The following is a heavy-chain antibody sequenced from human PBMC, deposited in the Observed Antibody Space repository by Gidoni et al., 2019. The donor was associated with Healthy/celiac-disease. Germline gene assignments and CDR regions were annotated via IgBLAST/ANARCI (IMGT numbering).Heavy chain of an antibody. CDR2: TYYRSKWYN. D-gene: IGHD5-18*01. V-gene: IGHV6-1*01. J-gene: IGHJ6*02. Sequence: QVQLQQSGPGLVKPSQTLSLTCAISGDSVSSNSAAWNWIRQSPSRGLEWLGRTYYRSKWYNDYAVSVKSRITINPDTSKHQFSLQLNSVTPEDTAVYYCARAGYSYGNYYYYGMDVWGQGTTVTVSS. CDR1: GDSVSSNSAA. CDR3: ARAGYSYGNYYYYGMDV.